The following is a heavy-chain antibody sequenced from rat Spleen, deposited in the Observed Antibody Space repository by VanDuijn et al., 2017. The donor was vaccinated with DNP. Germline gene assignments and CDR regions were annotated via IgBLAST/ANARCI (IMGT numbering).Heavy chain of an antibody. CDR2: ISYSGRT. V-gene: IGHV3-1*01. Sequence: EVHLQESGPGLVKPSQSLSLTCSVTGYSITSDYWGWIRKFPGNKMEWIGHISYSGRTTYNPSLKSRIPITRDTSKNQFFMQLSSVTTEDTATYYCARWNIGTSTLDYWGRGVMVTVS. J-gene: IGHJ2*01. CDR1: GYSITSDY. CDR3: ARWNIGTSTLDY. D-gene: IGHD1-5*01.